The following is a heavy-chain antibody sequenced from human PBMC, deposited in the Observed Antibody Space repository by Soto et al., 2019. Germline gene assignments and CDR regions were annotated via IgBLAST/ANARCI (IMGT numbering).Heavy chain of an antibody. Sequence: ASVKVSCKTSGYTFSTYPISWVRQAPGQGLEWVGWISTYNGKTNYGQKFQGRVTITTDTSTSTAYMDLRNLRSDDTAVYYCARDRVEAALGTFDQWGQGTLVTVSS. D-gene: IGHD6-13*01. V-gene: IGHV1-18*01. CDR2: ISTYNGKT. CDR1: GYTFSTYP. J-gene: IGHJ4*02. CDR3: ARDRVEAALGTFDQ.